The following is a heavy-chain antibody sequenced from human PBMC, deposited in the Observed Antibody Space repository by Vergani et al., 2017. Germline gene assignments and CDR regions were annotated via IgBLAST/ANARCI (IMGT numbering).Heavy chain of an antibody. D-gene: IGHD1-7*01. CDR3: VYRKTECGTTGCFYPFYCYYYMDV. V-gene: IGHV2-5*04. CDR1: GFSLNTRGVS. Sequence: QITLKESGPTLVKPPQTLTLTCTFSGFSLNTRGVSVAWIRQPPGKALDWLALIYWNDDQQYSPSLNNRVTITKDTSKNQVVLTMTNMDYVDTGTYYCVYRKTECGTTGCFYPFYCYYYMDVWGKGTTVTVSS. CDR2: IYWNDDQ. J-gene: IGHJ6*03.